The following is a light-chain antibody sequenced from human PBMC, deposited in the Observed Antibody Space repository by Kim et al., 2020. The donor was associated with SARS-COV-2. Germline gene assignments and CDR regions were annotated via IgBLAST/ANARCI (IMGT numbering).Light chain of an antibody. CDR3: QQSYTAHT. J-gene: IGKJ4*01. CDR1: QSISTY. Sequence: DIQMTQSPSSLSASVGDRVTITCRASQSISTYLVWYQQKPGKAPNLLIYGASRVQSGVPPRFSGSGYGTEFTLTITSLQPDDFATYYCQQSYTAHTFGGGTKVDIK. V-gene: IGKV1-39*01. CDR2: GAS.